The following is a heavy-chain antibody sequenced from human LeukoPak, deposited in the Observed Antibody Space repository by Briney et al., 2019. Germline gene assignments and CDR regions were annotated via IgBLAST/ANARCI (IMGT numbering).Heavy chain of an antibody. CDR2: ISGSGSTK. D-gene: IGHD2-8*01. Sequence: GGSLRLSCVASGITFSDYYMNWIRQAPGKGLEWVSYISGSGSTKYYADSVKGRFTISRDNAKNSLYLQMNSLRAEDTAVYYCARGGYCSNVVCYTTRSLDYWGQGTLVTVSS. CDR1: GITFSDYY. CDR3: ARGGYCSNVVCYTTRSLDY. V-gene: IGHV3-11*01. J-gene: IGHJ4*02.